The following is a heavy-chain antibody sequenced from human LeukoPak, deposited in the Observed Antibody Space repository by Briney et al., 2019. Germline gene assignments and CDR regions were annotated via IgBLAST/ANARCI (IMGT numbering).Heavy chain of an antibody. CDR3: ATYSSRWKRGNWFDP. Sequence: ASVKVSCKVSGYTLTELSMHWVRQAPGKGLEWMGGFDPEDGETIYAQKFQGRVTMTEDTSTDTAYMELSSLRSEDTAVYYCATYSSRWKRGNWFDPWGQGTLVTVSS. CDR1: GYTLTELS. J-gene: IGHJ5*02. V-gene: IGHV1-24*01. CDR2: FDPEDGET. D-gene: IGHD6-13*01.